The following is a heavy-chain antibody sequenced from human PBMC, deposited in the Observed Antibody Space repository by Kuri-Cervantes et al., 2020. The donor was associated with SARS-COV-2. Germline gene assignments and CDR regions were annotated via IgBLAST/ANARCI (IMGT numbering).Heavy chain of an antibody. V-gene: IGHV3-30*04. CDR2: ISYDGSNK. D-gene: IGHD3-10*01. CDR3: ASSLLWFGELSY. J-gene: IGHJ4*02. Sequence: GGSLRLSCAASGFTFSSYAMHWVRQAPGKGLEWVAVISYDGSNKYYADSVKGRFTISRDNSKNTLYLQMNSLRAEDTAVYYCASSLLWFGELSYWGQGTLVTVSS. CDR1: GFTFSSYA.